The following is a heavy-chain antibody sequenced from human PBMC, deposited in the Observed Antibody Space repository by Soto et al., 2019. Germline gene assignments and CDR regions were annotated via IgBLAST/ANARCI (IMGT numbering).Heavy chain of an antibody. Sequence: QVQLVQSGAEVKKPGASVKVSCKASGYTFTSYGISWVRQAPGQGLEWMGWISAYNGNTNYAQKLQGRVTMTTDTSTSTAYMELRSLRSDDTAVYYCASDYAVVPAVQTGGNWFDPWGQGTLVTVSS. V-gene: IGHV1-18*01. D-gene: IGHD2-2*01. CDR3: ASDYAVVPAVQTGGNWFDP. J-gene: IGHJ5*02. CDR1: GYTFTSYG. CDR2: ISAYNGNT.